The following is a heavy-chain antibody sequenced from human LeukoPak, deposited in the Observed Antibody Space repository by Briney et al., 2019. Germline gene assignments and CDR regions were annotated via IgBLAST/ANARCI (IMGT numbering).Heavy chain of an antibody. D-gene: IGHD3-3*01. CDR2: IIPIFGTA. V-gene: IGHV1-69*05. CDR1: GGTFSSYA. Sequence: ASVKVSCKASGGTFSSYAISWVRQAPGQGLEWMGGIIPIFGTANYAQKFQGRVTITTDESTSTAYMELSSLRSEDTAVYYCARASRSVGYDFWSGLDYYYMDVWGKGTTVTVSS. J-gene: IGHJ6*03. CDR3: ARASRSVGYDFWSGLDYYYMDV.